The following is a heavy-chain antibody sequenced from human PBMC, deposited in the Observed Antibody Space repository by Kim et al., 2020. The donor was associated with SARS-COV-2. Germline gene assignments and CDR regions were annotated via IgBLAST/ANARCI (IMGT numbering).Heavy chain of an antibody. CDR3: ARDDYDFWSGYGLGYGMDV. CDR1: GGSISSGGYY. J-gene: IGHJ6*02. D-gene: IGHD3-3*01. CDR2: IYYSGST. V-gene: IGHV4-31*03. Sequence: SETLSLTCTVSGGSISSGGYYWSWIRQHPGKGLEWIGYIYYSGSTYYNPSLKSRVTISVDTSKNQFSLKLSSVTAADTAVYYCARDDYDFWSGYGLGYGMDVWGQGTTVTVSS.